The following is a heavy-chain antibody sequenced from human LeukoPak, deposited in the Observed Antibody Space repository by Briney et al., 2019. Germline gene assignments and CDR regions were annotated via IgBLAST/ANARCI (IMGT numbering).Heavy chain of an antibody. D-gene: IGHD3-9*01. J-gene: IGHJ4*02. CDR3: AGNSILTGYYLFDY. CDR1: GFTFSRCS. V-gene: IGHV3-48*04. CDR2: ISSSSSTI. Sequence: PGGSLRLSCAASGFTFSRCSMNWVRQAPRKGLEWVSYISSSSSTIYYADSVKGRFTISRDNAKNSLYLQMNSLRAEDTAVYYCAGNSILTGYYLFDYWGQGTLVTVSS.